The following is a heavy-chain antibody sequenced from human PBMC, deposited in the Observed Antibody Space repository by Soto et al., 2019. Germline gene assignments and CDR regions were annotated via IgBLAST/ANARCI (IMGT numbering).Heavy chain of an antibody. CDR1: GFTFSSYS. V-gene: IGHV3-21*01. CDR2: ISSSSSYI. J-gene: IGHJ4*02. CDR3: ARDPTYYYDSSGPIESDY. D-gene: IGHD3-22*01. Sequence: GSLRLSCAASGFTFSSYSMNWVRQAPGKGLEWVSSISSSSSYIYYADSVKGRFTISRDNAKNSLYLQMNSLRAEDTAVYYCARDPTYYYDSSGPIESDYWGQGTLVTVSS.